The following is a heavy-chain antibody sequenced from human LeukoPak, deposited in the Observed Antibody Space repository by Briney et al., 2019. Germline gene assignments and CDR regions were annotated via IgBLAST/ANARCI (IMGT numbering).Heavy chain of an antibody. CDR3: ARVYTSSWYGDC. CDR2: ISRGSSTI. J-gene: IGHJ4*02. D-gene: IGHD6-13*01. CDR1: GFTFNDYN. V-gene: IGHV3-48*01. Sequence: RAGGSLRLSCAASGFTFNDYNMDWVRQAPGKGLEWISYISRGSSTIYYADSVKGRFTISRDDAKNSLYLQMSSLRAEDTAVYYCARVYTSSWYGDCWGQGTLVTVSS.